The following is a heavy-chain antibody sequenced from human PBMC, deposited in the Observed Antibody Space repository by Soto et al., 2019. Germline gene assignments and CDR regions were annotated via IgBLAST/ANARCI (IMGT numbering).Heavy chain of an antibody. Sequence: SSETLSLTCAVSGGSISSVGYSWNWIRQPPGKGLEWIGYIYHSGSTLYNPSLKSRVTISVDKSKNQFPLKLSSVTAADTAVYYCARDQLEGNWFDPWGQGTLVTVSS. D-gene: IGHD1-1*01. V-gene: IGHV4-30-2*01. CDR3: ARDQLEGNWFDP. CDR2: IYHSGST. CDR1: GGSISSVGYS. J-gene: IGHJ5*02.